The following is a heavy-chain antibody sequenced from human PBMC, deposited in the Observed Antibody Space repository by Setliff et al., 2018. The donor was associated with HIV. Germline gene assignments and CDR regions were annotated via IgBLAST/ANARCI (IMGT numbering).Heavy chain of an antibody. D-gene: IGHD3-3*01. CDR1: GDSSSNDY. J-gene: IGHJ6*03. Sequence: SETLSLTCTVSGDSSSNDYWTWVRQPPGKGLEWIGNIHTSGTTKYNPSLNSRVTISVDMSKSQFSLRLSSVTAADTAMCYCAREYYRSDGYYSGWKYYYMDVWGKGTTVTVSS. V-gene: IGHV4-4*08. CDR2: IHTSGTT. CDR3: AREYYRSDGYYSGWKYYYMDV.